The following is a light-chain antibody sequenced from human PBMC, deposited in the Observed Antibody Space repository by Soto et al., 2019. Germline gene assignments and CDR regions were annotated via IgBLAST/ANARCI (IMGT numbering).Light chain of an antibody. CDR1: QDISKY. J-gene: IGKJ5*01. V-gene: IGKV1-33*01. CDR2: DAS. CDR3: QHYNSFPIT. Sequence: DIQMTLSPSSLSASVGDRVTITCQASQDISKYLNWYQQKPGKAPKLLIYDASNLETGVPSRFSGSGSGTDFTFTINSLQPEDIGTYYCQHYNSFPITFGQGTRLEIK.